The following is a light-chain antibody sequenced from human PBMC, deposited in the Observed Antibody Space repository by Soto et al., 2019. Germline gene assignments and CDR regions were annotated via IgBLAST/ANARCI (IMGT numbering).Light chain of an antibody. CDR3: QQYGSSHT. CDR1: QSVSTTH. Sequence: EIVLTQSPGTLSLSPGERATLSCRASQSVSTTHLAWYQQKPGQAPRLLIFGASIRATGIPDRFSGSGSGTDFTLTIRRLEPEDCAVYYCQQYGSSHTFGQGTRLEIK. CDR2: GAS. V-gene: IGKV3-20*01. J-gene: IGKJ5*01.